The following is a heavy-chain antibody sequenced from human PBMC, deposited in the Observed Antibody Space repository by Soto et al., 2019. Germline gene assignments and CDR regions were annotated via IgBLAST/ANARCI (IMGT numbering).Heavy chain of an antibody. CDR1: GFTFSSYS. CDR2: ISITSTTI. J-gene: IGHJ6*03. Sequence: GGSLRLSCAASGFTFSSYSLNWVRQAPGKGLEWVAFISITSTTIYYADSVKGRFTISRDNVKNSLYLQMNSLRAEDTAVYYCAVEGYNYLYYMDVWGKGITVTVSS. V-gene: IGHV3-48*01. CDR3: AVEGYNYLYYMDV.